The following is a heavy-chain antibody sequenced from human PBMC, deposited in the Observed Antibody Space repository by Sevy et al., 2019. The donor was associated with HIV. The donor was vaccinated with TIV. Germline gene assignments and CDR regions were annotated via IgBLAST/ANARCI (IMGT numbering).Heavy chain of an antibody. Sequence: GGSLRLSCAASGFTFNSYPMNWVRQAPGKGLEWVSAISGSGGSTYYAESVKGRFTISRDNSNNGMYLQMDGLRAEDTAVYYCARFSFGQQGYCSSMSCKWGEDHWGQGTLVTVSS. CDR3: ARFSFGQQGYCSSMSCKWGEDH. CDR1: GFTFNSYP. J-gene: IGHJ4*02. V-gene: IGHV3-23*01. CDR2: ISGSGGST. D-gene: IGHD2-2*01.